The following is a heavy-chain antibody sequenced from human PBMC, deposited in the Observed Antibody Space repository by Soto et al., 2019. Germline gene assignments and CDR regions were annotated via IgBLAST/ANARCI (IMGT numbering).Heavy chain of an antibody. CDR3: ARFHKYSEANWFDP. V-gene: IGHV4-4*09. CDR2: IYNSGST. CDR1: GDSISSYY. D-gene: IGHD2-15*01. J-gene: IGHJ5*02. Sequence: SETLSLTCTVSGDSISSYYWSWIRQPPGRGLEWIGYIYNSGSTNYNPSLKSRATISVDTSKNQFSLTLTSVTAADTAVYYCARFHKYSEANWFDPWGQGTLVPVSS.